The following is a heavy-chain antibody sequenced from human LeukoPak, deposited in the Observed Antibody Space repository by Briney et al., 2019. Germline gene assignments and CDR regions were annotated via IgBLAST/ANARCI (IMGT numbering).Heavy chain of an antibody. J-gene: IGHJ6*03. CDR3: ARGPGYCYMDV. V-gene: IGHV4-38-2*02. CDR1: GYSISSGYY. Sequence: SETLSLTCTVSGYSISSGYYWGWIRQPPGKGLEWIGSIYHSGSTYYNPSLKSRVTISVDTSKNQFSLKLSSVTAADTAVYYCARGPGYCYMDVWGKGTTVTVSS. CDR2: IYHSGST.